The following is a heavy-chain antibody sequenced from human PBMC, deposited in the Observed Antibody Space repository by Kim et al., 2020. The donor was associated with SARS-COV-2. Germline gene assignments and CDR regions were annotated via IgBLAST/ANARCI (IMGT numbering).Heavy chain of an antibody. D-gene: IGHD6-13*01. CDR1: GYSFTSYW. CDR3: ARPLRYSSNWYASHFYY. Sequence: GESLKISCKGSGYSFTSYWIGWVRQMPGKGLECMGIIYPGDSNTRYSPSFQGQVTISADKSISTAYLQWSSLKASDTAMYYCARPLRYSSNWYASHFYYWGQGTLVTVSS. CDR2: IYPGDSNT. V-gene: IGHV5-51*01. J-gene: IGHJ4*02.